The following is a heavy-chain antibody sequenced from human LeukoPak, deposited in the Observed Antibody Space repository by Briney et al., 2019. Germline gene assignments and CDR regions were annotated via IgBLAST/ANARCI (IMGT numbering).Heavy chain of an antibody. J-gene: IGHJ4*02. CDR1: GYTFTRYD. Sequence: ASVKVSCKASGYTFTRYDINWVRQATGQGLEWLGWVNTNSGNTGSAQNFQGRVTISRDTSISTAYMELSSLRSEDTAVYYCARAVGSSSWYGELVDYWGQGTLVTVSS. CDR3: ARAVGSSSWYGELVDY. CDR2: VNTNSGNT. V-gene: IGHV1-8*03. D-gene: IGHD6-13*01.